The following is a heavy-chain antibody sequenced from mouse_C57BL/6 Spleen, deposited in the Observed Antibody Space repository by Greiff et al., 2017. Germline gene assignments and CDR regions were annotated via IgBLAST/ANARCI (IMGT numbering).Heavy chain of an antibody. CDR3: AISLHWDGYYFDY. Sequence: QVQLKQPGTELVKPGASVKLSCKASGYTFTSYWMHWVKQRPGQGLEWIGNINPSNGGTNYNEKFKSKDTLTVDKSSSTAYMQLSSLTSEDSAVYYCAISLHWDGYYFDYWAQCTTLTVAS. CDR1: GYTFTSYW. V-gene: IGHV1-53*01. CDR2: INPSNGGT. D-gene: IGHD4-1*01. J-gene: IGHJ2*01.